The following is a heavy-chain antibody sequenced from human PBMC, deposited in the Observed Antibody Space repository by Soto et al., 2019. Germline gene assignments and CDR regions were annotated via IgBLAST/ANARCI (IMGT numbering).Heavy chain of an antibody. J-gene: IGHJ5*02. CDR2: VNPSSGNT. CDR1: GYTFTTYD. CDR3: ARASMYIWNDH. D-gene: IGHD1-20*01. V-gene: IGHV1-8*01. Sequence: QVQLVQSGAEVKRPGASVKVSCEASGYTFTTYDINWVRQASGQGLEWVGCVNPSSGNTVYAQKFHGRVTMTRVTYISTAYMELSSLKSDDTAIYYCARASMYIWNDHWGQGTLVTVSS.